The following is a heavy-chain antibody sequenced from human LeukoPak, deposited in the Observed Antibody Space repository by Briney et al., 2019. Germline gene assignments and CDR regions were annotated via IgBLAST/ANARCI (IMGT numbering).Heavy chain of an antibody. CDR2: ISSTGTYM. J-gene: IGHJ3*02. CDR1: GFTFGSYA. V-gene: IGHV3-21*01. D-gene: IGHD3-10*01. CDR3: ARDPVRGALDGFDI. Sequence: GGSLRLSCATSGFTFGSYAMTWVRQAPGKGLEWVSSISSTGTYMYYADSVKGRFTISRDNAKNSLYLQMNSLRAEDTAVYYCARDPVRGALDGFDIWGQGTMVTVSS.